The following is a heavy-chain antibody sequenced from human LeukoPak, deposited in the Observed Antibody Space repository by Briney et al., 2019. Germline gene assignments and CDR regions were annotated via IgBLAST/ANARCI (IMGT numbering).Heavy chain of an antibody. D-gene: IGHD2-15*01. CDR1: GGSLIAYY. CDR3: ARGSATGLGEHDAFDI. J-gene: IGHJ3*02. CDR2: ITHSGIT. V-gene: IGHV4-34*01. Sequence: PSETLSLTCGLSGGSLIAYYWNWIRQPPGKGLQWVGGITHSGITDHNPSLKSRVTISLDTSKNQFSLKLSSVTAADTAVYYCARGSATGLGEHDAFDIWGQGTMVTVSS.